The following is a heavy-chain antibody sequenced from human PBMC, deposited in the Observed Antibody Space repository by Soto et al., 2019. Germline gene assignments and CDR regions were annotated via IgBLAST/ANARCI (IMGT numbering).Heavy chain of an antibody. D-gene: IGHD6-13*01. CDR2: ISGGGGST. J-gene: IGHJ1*01. V-gene: IGHV3-23*01. CDR1: GFTFSSYA. CDR3: ARDANLRSWYGVEYFQH. Sequence: GGSLRLSCAASGFTFSSYAMSWVRQAPGKGLEWVAAISGGGGSTYYADSVKGRFTISRDNSKNTLYLQMNSLRAEDTAVYYCARDANLRSWYGVEYFQHWGQGTLVTVSS.